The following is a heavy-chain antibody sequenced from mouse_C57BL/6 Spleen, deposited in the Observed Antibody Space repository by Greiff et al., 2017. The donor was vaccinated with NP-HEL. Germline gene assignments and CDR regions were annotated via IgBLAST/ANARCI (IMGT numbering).Heavy chain of an antibody. CDR3: ARRGTAQATGYAMDY. V-gene: IGHV1-18*01. J-gene: IGHJ4*01. Sequence: EVQLQQSGPELVKPGASVKIPCKASGYTFTDYNMDWVKQSHGKSLEWIGDINPNNGGTIYNNKFKGKATLTVEKYSSTAYMELRSLTSEDTAVYYCARRGTAQATGYAMDYWGQGTSVTVSS. CDR2: INPNNGGT. CDR1: GYTFTDYN. D-gene: IGHD3-2*02.